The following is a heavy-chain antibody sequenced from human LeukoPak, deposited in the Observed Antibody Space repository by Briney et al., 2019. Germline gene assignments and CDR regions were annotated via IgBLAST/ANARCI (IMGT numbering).Heavy chain of an antibody. V-gene: IGHV3-21*01. CDR1: GFTFSIYA. J-gene: IGHJ4*02. D-gene: IGHD1-26*01. CDR3: ARESFSGSYYDY. Sequence: GESLRLSCAASGFTFSIYAMSWVRQAPGKGLEWVSYISSGSDYIYNADSVKGRFTISRDNAKNSLYLQMNSLRAEDTAVYYCARESFSGSYYDYWGQGTLVTVSS. CDR2: ISSGSDYI.